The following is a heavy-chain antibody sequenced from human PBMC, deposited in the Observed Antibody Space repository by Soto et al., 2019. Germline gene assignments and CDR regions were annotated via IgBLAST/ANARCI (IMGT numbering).Heavy chain of an antibody. J-gene: IGHJ4*02. CDR3: AHILVDCSGGCCYDQGFDY. CDR2: IYWDDDK. CDR1: GFSLSTRGVG. D-gene: IGHD2-15*01. V-gene: IGHV2-5*02. Sequence: QITLKESGPTLVKPTQTLTLTCTFSGFSLSTRGVGVGWIRQPPGKALEWLALIYWDDDKRYSPSLKSRLTMTKDISKNQVFLTMTNMDPVDTATYYCAHILVDCSGGCCYDQGFDYWGQGTLVTVSS.